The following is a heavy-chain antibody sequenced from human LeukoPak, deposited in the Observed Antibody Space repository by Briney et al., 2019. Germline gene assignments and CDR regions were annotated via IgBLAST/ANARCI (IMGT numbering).Heavy chain of an antibody. CDR2: IFYTGSY. J-gene: IGHJ5*02. D-gene: IGHD6-19*01. CDR1: AGSISNHY. Sequence: SETLSLTCSVAAGSISNHYWSWMRQSPGKGLEWIAYIFYTGSYNYNPSLKSRVYISVDTSKNQFSLNLTSVTAADTAVYYCARGRSSLDLWGQGTLVTVSS. V-gene: IGHV4-59*11. CDR3: ARGRSSLDL.